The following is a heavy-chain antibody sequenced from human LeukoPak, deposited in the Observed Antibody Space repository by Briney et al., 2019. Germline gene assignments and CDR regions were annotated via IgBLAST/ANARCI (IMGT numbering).Heavy chain of an antibody. CDR2: ISSSGSTT. Sequence: GGSLRLSCAASRFTFSDCYMSWIRQAPGKGLEWVSYISSSGSTTYYADSVKGRFTISRDNAKNSLYLQMNSLRAEDTAVYYCARVKGYYYGMDVWGQGTTVTVSS. CDR1: RFTFSDCY. V-gene: IGHV3-11*01. CDR3: ARVKGYYYGMDV. J-gene: IGHJ6*02.